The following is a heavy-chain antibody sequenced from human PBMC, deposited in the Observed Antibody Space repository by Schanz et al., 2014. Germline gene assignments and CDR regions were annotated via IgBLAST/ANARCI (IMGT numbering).Heavy chain of an antibody. CDR3: AREVGLYDRGWFDP. D-gene: IGHD3-22*01. V-gene: IGHV1-69*04. J-gene: IGHJ5*02. Sequence: QVQLVQSGAEVKKPGSSMKVSCKASGGTFSTYPINWLRQAPGQGLEWMGRIIPILGIANYAQKFQGRVTITADKSTFTAYMELRSLRSDDTAVYYCAREVGLYDRGWFDPWGQGTLVTVSS. CDR1: GGTFSTYP. CDR2: IIPILGIA.